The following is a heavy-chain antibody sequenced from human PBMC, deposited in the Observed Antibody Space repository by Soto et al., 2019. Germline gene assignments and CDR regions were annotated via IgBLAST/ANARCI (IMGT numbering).Heavy chain of an antibody. Sequence: ASVKVSCKASGGTFSPYTVNWVRQAPGQWLEWMGRIIPFLGVTNYAQKFQARVTLTADTSTTTAYMELSGLRFEDTAVYYCARDWESTVSTWSFGAFWGRGTLVTVSS. V-gene: IGHV1-69*04. D-gene: IGHD3-10*01. CDR1: GGTFSPYT. CDR2: IIPFLGVT. J-gene: IGHJ4*02. CDR3: ARDWESTVSTWSFGAF.